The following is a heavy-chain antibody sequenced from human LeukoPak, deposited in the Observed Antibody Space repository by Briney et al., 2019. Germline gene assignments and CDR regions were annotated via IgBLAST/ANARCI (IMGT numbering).Heavy chain of an antibody. CDR1: GVSFSGYY. CDR3: ASAVAGRGDFDY. CDR2: IKHSGSA. D-gene: IGHD6-19*01. Sequence: SETLSLTCAVYGVSFSGYYWSWLRQPPGKGLEWIGDIKHSGSANSNPSLKSRVTISIDTSQNQFSLKLGSVTAADTAVYYCASAVAGRGDFDYWGQGTLVTVSS. J-gene: IGHJ4*02. V-gene: IGHV4-34*01.